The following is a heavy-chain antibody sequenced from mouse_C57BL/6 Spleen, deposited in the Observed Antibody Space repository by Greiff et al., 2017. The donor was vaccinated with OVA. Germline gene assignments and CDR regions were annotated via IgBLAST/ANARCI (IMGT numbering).Heavy chain of an antibody. J-gene: IGHJ2*01. CDR3: ARGAPFDY. Sequence: LEWVATISDGGSYTYYPDNVKGRFTISRDNAKNNLYLQMSHLKSEDTAMYYCARGAPFDYWGQGTTLTVSS. CDR2: ISDGGSYT. V-gene: IGHV5-4*01.